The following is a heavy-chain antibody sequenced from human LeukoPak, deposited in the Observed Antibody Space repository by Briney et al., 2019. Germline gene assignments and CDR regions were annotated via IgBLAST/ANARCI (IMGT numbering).Heavy chain of an antibody. Sequence: GRSLRLSSAASVFTFSNYRMRCIRQAPGKGLEWLANINQDGSEMYYVDSVKGRFTISRDNAQNSLYLQMNSLRPEDTAFYYCAKGAASTISRTWFAPWGQGTLVTVSS. CDR2: INQDGSEM. CDR3: AKGAASTISRTWFAP. D-gene: IGHD2/OR15-2a*01. V-gene: IGHV3-7*03. CDR1: VFTFSNYR. J-gene: IGHJ5*02.